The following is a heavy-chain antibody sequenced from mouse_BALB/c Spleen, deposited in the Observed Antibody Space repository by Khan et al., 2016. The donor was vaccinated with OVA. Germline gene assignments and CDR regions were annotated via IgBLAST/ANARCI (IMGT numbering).Heavy chain of an antibody. CDR1: GYSITSDYV. CDR3: ARVYGGDFDY. D-gene: IGHD1-1*01. J-gene: IGHJ2*01. V-gene: IGHV3-2*02. Sequence: VQLKQSGPGLVKPSQSLSLTCTVTGYSITSDYVWNWIRQLPGNKLEWMGFISYSGNTNYNPSLKSRISITRDTSKNQFFLQLNSVTTEDTATYYCARVYGGDFDYWGQGTTLTVSS. CDR2: ISYSGNT.